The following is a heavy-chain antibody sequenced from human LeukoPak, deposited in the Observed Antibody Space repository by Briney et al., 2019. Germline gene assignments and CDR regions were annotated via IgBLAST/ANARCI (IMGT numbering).Heavy chain of an antibody. CDR1: GFTFSSYG. CDR2: IWYDGRNK. J-gene: IGHJ4*02. Sequence: GGSLRLSCAASGFTFSSYGMHWVRQAPGKGLEWVALIWYDGRNKNYAYSVKGRFTISRDNPNNTLYLQMNSLRAEDTAVYYCARTEHYSDRSGYYYFDYWGQGTLVTVSS. D-gene: IGHD3-22*01. V-gene: IGHV3-33*01. CDR3: ARTEHYSDRSGYYYFDY.